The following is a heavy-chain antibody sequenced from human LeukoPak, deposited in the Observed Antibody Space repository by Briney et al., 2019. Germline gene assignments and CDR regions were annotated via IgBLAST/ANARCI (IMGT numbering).Heavy chain of an antibody. V-gene: IGHV5-51*01. CDR3: ARLDSINSRNYFDY. D-gene: IGHD3-22*01. CDR1: GYNFNIYY. J-gene: IGHJ4*02. CDR2: IYSGDSDT. Sequence: GESLKISCKTSGYNFNIYYIAWVRQMPGKGLEWMGIIYSGDSDTTYGPSFQGQVTISADRSVNTVYLQWSSLRASDSGIYYCARLDSINSRNYFDYWGQGTLVAVSP.